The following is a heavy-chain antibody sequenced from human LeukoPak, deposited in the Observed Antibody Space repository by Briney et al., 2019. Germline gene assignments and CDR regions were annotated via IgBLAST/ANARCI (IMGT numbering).Heavy chain of an antibody. V-gene: IGHV3-30*02. CDR2: IPYDGSNK. Sequence: GGSLRLSCAVYGLTFSSNGMHCVSQAQSEVMEWVAFIPYDGSNKYYGDSVKGRFTISRDNSKNTLYLQMNSLRAEDTAVYYCAKDQCSSTTCYGSPGYWGQGTRVTVSS. D-gene: IGHD2-2*01. CDR1: GLTFSSNG. J-gene: IGHJ4*02. CDR3: AKDQCSSTTCYGSPGY.